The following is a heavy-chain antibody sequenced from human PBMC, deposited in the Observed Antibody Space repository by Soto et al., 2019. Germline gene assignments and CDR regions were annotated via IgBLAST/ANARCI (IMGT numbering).Heavy chain of an antibody. D-gene: IGHD4-17*01. Sequence: PGGSLRLSCAASGFTFSNAWMNWVRQAPGKGLEWVGRIKSKTDGGTTDYAAPVKGRFTISRDNSKNTLYLQMNSLRAEDTAVYYCAKDLKYGDYMGFDYWGQGTLVTVSS. J-gene: IGHJ4*02. CDR1: GFTFSNAW. V-gene: IGHV3-15*07. CDR2: IKSKTDGGTT. CDR3: AKDLKYGDYMGFDY.